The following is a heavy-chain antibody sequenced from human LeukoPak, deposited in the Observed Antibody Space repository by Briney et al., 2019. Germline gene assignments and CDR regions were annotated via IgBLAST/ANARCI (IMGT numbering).Heavy chain of an antibody. J-gene: IGHJ4*02. Sequence: GRSLRLSCAASGFSFSTYGMRWVRQAPGKGLEWVAVIWYDASEKYYADSVKGRFTISRDNSKNTLYLQMNSLRAEDTAVYYCARWGDNKILDYWGQGTLVTVSS. CDR2: IWYDASEK. CDR3: ARWGDNKILDY. CDR1: GFSFSTYG. D-gene: IGHD3-16*01. V-gene: IGHV3-33*08.